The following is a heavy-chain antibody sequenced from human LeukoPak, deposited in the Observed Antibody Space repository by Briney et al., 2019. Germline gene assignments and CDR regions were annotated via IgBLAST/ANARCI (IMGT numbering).Heavy chain of an antibody. CDR1: GGSFSGYY. D-gene: IGHD2-2*03. V-gene: IGHV4-34*01. CDR2: INHSGST. CDR3: ARGRGYCSSTSCYGYWFDP. Sequence: SETLSLTCAVCGGSFSGYYWSWIRQPPGKGLEWIGEINHSGSTNYNPSLKSRVTISVDTSKNQFSLKLSSVTAADTAVYYCARGRGYCSSTSCYGYWFDPWGQGTLVTVSS. J-gene: IGHJ5*02.